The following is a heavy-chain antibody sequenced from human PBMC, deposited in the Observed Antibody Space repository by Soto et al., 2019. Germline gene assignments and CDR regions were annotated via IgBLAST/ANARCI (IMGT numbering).Heavy chain of an antibody. V-gene: IGHV6-1*01. J-gene: IGHJ4*02. D-gene: IGHD6-19*01. Sequence: TLSLTCAISGDSASSNTAAWNWIRSSPSRGLEWLGRTYYRSNWRHDYAVSVKSRITVNPDTSKNHFSLQLNSVTPDDTAVYYCARGVAGSGFDLWGQGTLVTVSS. CDR2: TYYRSNWRH. CDR1: GDSASSNTAA. CDR3: ARGVAGSGFDL.